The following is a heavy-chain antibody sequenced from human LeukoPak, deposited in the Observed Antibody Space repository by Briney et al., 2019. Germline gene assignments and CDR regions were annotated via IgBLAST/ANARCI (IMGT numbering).Heavy chain of an antibody. Sequence: PGGSLRLSCVASGFTFSSYWMTWVRQAPGKGLEWVSALYAGGGTYYADAVKGRFTISRDDSMNTLYLQMNGLRAEDTAMYYCATKFDFWGQGTLVTVSS. CDR1: GFTFSSYW. CDR2: LYAGGGT. J-gene: IGHJ4*02. V-gene: IGHV3-53*01. CDR3: ATKFDF.